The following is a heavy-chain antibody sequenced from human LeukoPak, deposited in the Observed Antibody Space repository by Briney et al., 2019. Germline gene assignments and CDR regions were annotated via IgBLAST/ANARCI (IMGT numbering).Heavy chain of an antibody. CDR1: GGTFSSYA. CDR3: ARVLVDYDILTGNYYYYGMDV. J-gene: IGHJ6*02. CDR2: IIPILGIA. V-gene: IGHV1-69*10. Sequence: SVKVSCKASGGTFSSYAINWVRQAPGQGLEWMGWIIPILGIANYAQKFQGRVTITADKSTSTAYMELSSLRSEDTAVYYCARVLVDYDILTGNYYYYGMDVWGQGTTVTVSS. D-gene: IGHD3-9*01.